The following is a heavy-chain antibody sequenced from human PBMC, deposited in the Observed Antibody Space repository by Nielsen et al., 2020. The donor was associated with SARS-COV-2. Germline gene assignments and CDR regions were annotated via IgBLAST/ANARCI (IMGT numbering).Heavy chain of an antibody. J-gene: IGHJ6*03. Sequence: GESLKISCKGSGYSFTSYWIGWVRQMPGKGLEWLGIIYPSDSDTIYSPSFQGQVTMSVDKSISTAYLQWNRLKASDTAIYFCARQGGYQSLATTIAAGYYYYMDVWGKGTTVTVSS. V-gene: IGHV5-51*01. CDR1: GYSFTSYW. D-gene: IGHD6-19*01. CDR2: IYPSDSDT. CDR3: ARQGGYQSLATTIAAGYYYYMDV.